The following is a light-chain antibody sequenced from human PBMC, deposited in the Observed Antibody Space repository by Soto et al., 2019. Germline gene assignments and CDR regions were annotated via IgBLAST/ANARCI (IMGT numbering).Light chain of an antibody. V-gene: IGKV1-5*03. CDR3: QQYDSFPWT. Sequence: DIQMTQSPSTLSASVGDRVTITCRASQSISSWLAWYQQKPGKAPKLLIYKASSLETGVPSRFSGFGSGIEFTLTISSRQPDDFAAYYCQQYDSFPWTFGQGTKVEIK. CDR2: KAS. J-gene: IGKJ1*01. CDR1: QSISSW.